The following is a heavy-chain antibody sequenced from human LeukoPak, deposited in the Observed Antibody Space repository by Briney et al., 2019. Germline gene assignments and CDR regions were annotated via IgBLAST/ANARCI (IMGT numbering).Heavy chain of an antibody. CDR2: IYYSGST. D-gene: IGHD1-26*01. CDR3: ARSTYGTRGVFDP. V-gene: IGHV4-59*11. J-gene: IGHJ5*02. Sequence: SETLSLTCTVSGGSISSHYWSWIRQPPGKGLEWIGYIYYSGSTNYNPPLKSRVTISVDTSKNQFSLKLSSVTAADTAVYYCARSTYGTRGVFDPWGQGTLVTVSS. CDR1: GGSISSHY.